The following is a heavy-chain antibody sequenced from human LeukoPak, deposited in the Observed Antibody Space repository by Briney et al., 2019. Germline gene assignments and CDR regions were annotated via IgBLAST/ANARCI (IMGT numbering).Heavy chain of an antibody. Sequence: GASVKVSCKASGYTFTSYYMHWVRQAPGQGLEWMGIINPSGGSTSYAQKFQGRVTMTRDMSTSTAYMELSRLRSDDTAVYYCARDWSSSWERTFDYWGQGTLVTVSS. D-gene: IGHD6-13*01. CDR2: INPSGGST. CDR3: ARDWSSSWERTFDY. CDR1: GYTFTSYY. V-gene: IGHV1-46*01. J-gene: IGHJ4*02.